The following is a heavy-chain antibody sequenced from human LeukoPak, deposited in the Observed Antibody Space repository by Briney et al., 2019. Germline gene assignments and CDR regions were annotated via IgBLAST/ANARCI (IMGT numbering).Heavy chain of an antibody. CDR2: ISAYNGNT. CDR1: GYTFTGYY. D-gene: IGHD3-3*01. CDR3: ARGRFGVVIIHKDYFDY. J-gene: IGHJ4*02. Sequence: WASVKVSCKASGYTFTGYYMHWVRQAPGQGLEWMGWISAYNGNTNYAQKLQGRVTMTTDTSTSTAYMELRSLRSDDTAVYYCARGRFGVVIIHKDYFDYWGQGTLVTVSS. V-gene: IGHV1-18*04.